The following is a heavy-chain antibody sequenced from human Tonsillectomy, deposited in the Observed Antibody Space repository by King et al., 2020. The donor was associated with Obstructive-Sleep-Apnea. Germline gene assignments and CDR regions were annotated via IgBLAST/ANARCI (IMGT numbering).Heavy chain of an antibody. CDR3: ARDLSGVTLWDAFDI. CDR2: IKQDGSEK. V-gene: IGHV3-7*01. Sequence: VQLVESGGGLVQPGGSLRLSCAASGFTFSSYWMSWVRQAPGKGLQWVANIKQDGSEKHYVDSVRGRFTISRDNARNSLYLQMNSLRVEDAALYYCARDLSGVTLWDAFDIWGQGTVVTVSS. J-gene: IGHJ3*02. CDR1: GFTFSSYW. D-gene: IGHD2-21*01.